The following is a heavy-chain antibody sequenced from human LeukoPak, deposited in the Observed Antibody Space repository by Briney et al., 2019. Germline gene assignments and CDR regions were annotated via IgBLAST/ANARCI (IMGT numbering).Heavy chain of an antibody. D-gene: IGHD1-26*01. V-gene: IGHV3-30-3*01. CDR3: ARVSGATSYYYYYGMDV. J-gene: IGHJ6*02. CDR2: ISYHGSNK. Sequence: PGGSLRLSCAASGFTFSSYAMHWVRQAPGKGLEWVTIISYHGSNKYYADSVKGRFTISRDNSKNTLYLQMNSLRAEDTAVYYCARVSGATSYYYYYGMDVWGQGTTVTVSS. CDR1: GFTFSSYA.